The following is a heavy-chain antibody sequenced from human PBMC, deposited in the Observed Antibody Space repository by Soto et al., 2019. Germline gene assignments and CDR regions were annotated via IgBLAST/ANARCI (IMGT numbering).Heavy chain of an antibody. CDR2: ISSSSSTI. D-gene: IGHD5-18*01. Sequence: GESLKVSCAASGFTFSSYSMNWVRQAPGKGLEWVSYISSSSSTIYYADSVKGRFTISRDNAKNSLYLQMNSLRDEDTAVYYCARDGGPGYSYGYLTRGLDYYYGMDVWGQGTTVTVSS. V-gene: IGHV3-48*02. CDR3: ARDGGPGYSYGYLTRGLDYYYGMDV. CDR1: GFTFSSYS. J-gene: IGHJ6*02.